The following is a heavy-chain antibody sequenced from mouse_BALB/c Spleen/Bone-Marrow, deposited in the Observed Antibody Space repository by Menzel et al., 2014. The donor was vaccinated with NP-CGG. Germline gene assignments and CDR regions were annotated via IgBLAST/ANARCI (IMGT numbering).Heavy chain of an antibody. D-gene: IGHD5-5*01. Sequence: EVQGVESGGGLVKLGGSLKLSRAASGFTFSSYYMSWVRQTPEKRLELVAAINSNGDNTYYPDTVKGRFTISRDNAKNTLYLQMSRLKSEDTALYYCAGGTTAMDYWGQGTSVTVSS. J-gene: IGHJ4*01. CDR2: INSNGDNT. CDR1: GFTFSSYY. V-gene: IGHV5-6-2*01. CDR3: AGGTTAMDY.